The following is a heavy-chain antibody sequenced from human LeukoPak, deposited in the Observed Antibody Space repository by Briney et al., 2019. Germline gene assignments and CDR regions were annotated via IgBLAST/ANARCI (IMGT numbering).Heavy chain of an antibody. CDR1: GFTFSSYG. CDR3: AAGTDNYYYYMDV. Sequence: GGSLRLSCAASGFTFSSYGMHWVRQAPGKGLEWVAFIRYDGNNKYYADSVKGRFTISRGNSKNTLYLQMNSLRAEDTAVYYCAAGTDNYYYYMDVWGKGTTVTISS. D-gene: IGHD6-13*01. CDR2: IRYDGNNK. V-gene: IGHV3-30*02. J-gene: IGHJ6*03.